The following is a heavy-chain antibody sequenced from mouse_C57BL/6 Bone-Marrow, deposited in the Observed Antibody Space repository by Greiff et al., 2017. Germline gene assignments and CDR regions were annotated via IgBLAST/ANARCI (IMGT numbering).Heavy chain of an antibody. D-gene: IGHD1-1*01. CDR3: ARHEGDYYGSSHWYFDV. Sequence: QVQLKQSGAELVKPGASVKLSCKASGYTFTEYTIHWVKQRSGQGLEWIGWFYPGSGSIKYNEKFKDKATLTADKSSSTVYMELSRLTSEDSAVYFCARHEGDYYGSSHWYFDVWGTGTTVTVSS. CDR1: GYTFTEYT. CDR2: FYPGSGSI. V-gene: IGHV1-62-2*01. J-gene: IGHJ1*03.